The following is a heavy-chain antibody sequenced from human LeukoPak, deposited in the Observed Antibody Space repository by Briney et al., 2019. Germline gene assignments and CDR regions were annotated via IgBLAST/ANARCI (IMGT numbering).Heavy chain of an antibody. V-gene: IGHV3-30*04. CDR1: GFTFSSYA. D-gene: IGHD5-18*01. J-gene: IGHJ4*02. CDR3: ASGRGGTAMAGSFDY. CDR2: ISYDGSNK. Sequence: GGSLRLSCSASGFTFSSYAIHWVRQAPGKGLEWEAVISYDGSNKYYADSVKGRFTISRDNSKNTLYLQMNSLRAEDTAVYYCASGRGGTAMAGSFDYWGQGTLVTVSS.